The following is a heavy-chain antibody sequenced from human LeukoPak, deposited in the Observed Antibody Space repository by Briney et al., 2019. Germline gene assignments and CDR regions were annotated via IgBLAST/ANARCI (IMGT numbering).Heavy chain of an antibody. CDR3: ARLSLYGGWLYLDY. CDR2: IYTSGST. V-gene: IGHV4-4*07. Sequence: PSETLSLTCTVSGGSISSYYWSWIRQPAGKGLEWIGRIYTSGSTNYNPSLKSRVTMSVDTSKNQFSLKLSSVTAADTAVYYCARLSLYGGWLYLDYWGQGTLVTVSS. J-gene: IGHJ4*02. CDR1: GGSISSYY. D-gene: IGHD3-22*01.